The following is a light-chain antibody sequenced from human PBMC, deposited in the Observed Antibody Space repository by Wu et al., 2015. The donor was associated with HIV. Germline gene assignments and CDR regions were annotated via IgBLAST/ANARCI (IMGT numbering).Light chain of an antibody. CDR3: QQYNTWPRT. V-gene: IGKV3-15*01. CDR1: QTISSN. J-gene: IGKJ1*01. CDR2: GAS. Sequence: EMVMTQSPATLSVSPGERATLSCRASQTISSNLAWYQHKPGQAPRLLIYGASTRATGIPARSSGSGSGTEFTLTINILQSEDFAVYYCQQYNTWPRTFGQGTKVEI.